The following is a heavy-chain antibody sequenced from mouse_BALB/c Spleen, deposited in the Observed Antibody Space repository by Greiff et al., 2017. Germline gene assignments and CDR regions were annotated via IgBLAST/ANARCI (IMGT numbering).Heavy chain of an antibody. D-gene: IGHD1-2*01. V-gene: IGHV5-12-2*01. Sequence: EVMLVESGGGLVQPGGSLKLSCAASGFTFSSYTMSWVRQTPEKRLEWVAYISNGGGSTYYPDTVKGRFTISRDNAKNTLYLQMSSLKSEDTAMYYCARVATATWVDYWGQGTSVTVSS. CDR2: ISNGGGST. CDR1: GFTFSSYT. J-gene: IGHJ4*01. CDR3: ARVATATWVDY.